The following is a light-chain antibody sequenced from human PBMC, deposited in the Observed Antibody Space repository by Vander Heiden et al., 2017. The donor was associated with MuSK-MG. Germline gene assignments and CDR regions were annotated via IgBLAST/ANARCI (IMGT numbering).Light chain of an antibody. Sequence: DCQMTQSPSHLSASVGDRVTIRGRASKSISSYLNRYQQKQGKAPRLLIYAASSLQSGVPSRFSGSGSGTDFTLTISSLKPEDFATNYCQQSYRTPQTFGQGTKVEIK. V-gene: IGKV1-39*01. CDR1: KSISSY. CDR2: AAS. J-gene: IGKJ1*01. CDR3: QQSYRTPQT.